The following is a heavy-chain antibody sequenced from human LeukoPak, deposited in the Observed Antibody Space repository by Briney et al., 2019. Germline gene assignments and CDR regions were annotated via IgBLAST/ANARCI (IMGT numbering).Heavy chain of an antibody. J-gene: IGHJ4*02. CDR3: AKDRGY. CDR2: ISGNGGTT. Sequence: GGSLRLSCSASGFTFSSYAMHWVRQAPGKGPEWVSAISGNGGTTYYADSVKGRFTISRDNSKNTLCLQMNSLRADDTAVYYCAKDRGYWGQGTLVTVSS. V-gene: IGHV3-23*01. CDR1: GFTFSSYA.